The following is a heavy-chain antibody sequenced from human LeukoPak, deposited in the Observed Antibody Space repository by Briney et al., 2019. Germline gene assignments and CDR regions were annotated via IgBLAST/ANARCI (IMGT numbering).Heavy chain of an antibody. CDR2: ISGIGGIT. J-gene: IGHJ4*02. Sequence: GGSLRLSCAPSGFHLRIYAISWVRQPPRRGGEWVSVISGIGGITYYARSVKGGVTLSRDNSKNTLYQQMTRMRAEDTAVYYGAKGLYSGSYDGFDSWGQGALVTVSS. CDR3: AKGLYSGSYDGFDS. D-gene: IGHD1-26*01. V-gene: IGHV3-23*01. CDR1: GFHLRIYA.